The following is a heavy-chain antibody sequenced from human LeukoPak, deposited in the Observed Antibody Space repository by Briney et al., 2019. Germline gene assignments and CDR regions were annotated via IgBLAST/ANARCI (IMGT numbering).Heavy chain of an antibody. CDR2: IIPILGIP. Sequence: SVKVSCKASGGTFSTYAINWVRQAPGQGLEWMGRIIPILGIPNYAQNFQGRVTITADISTSTAYMELSSLRSEDTAIFYCAKVNTDGNNWFDPWGQGTLVTVSS. CDR3: AKVNTDGNNWFDP. V-gene: IGHV1-69*04. CDR1: GGTFSTYA. D-gene: IGHD1-1*01. J-gene: IGHJ5*02.